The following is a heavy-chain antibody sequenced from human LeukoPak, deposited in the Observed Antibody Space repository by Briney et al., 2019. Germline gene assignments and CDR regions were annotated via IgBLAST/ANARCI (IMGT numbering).Heavy chain of an antibody. CDR2: INHSGST. Sequence: KPSETLSLTCAVYGGSFSTYYWNWIRQPPGKGLEWIGEINHSGSTNYNPSLKTRVTISIDTSKNQFSLKLRSVTAADTAVYYCARPSPPLVTWGQGTMVTVSS. D-gene: IGHD2/OR15-2a*01. V-gene: IGHV4-34*01. CDR1: GGSFSTYY. J-gene: IGHJ3*01. CDR3: ARPSPPLVT.